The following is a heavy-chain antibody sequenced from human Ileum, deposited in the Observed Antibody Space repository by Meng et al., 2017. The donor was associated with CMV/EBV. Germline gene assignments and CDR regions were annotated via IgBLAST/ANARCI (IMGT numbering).Heavy chain of an antibody. CDR3: TTGWDQYFDF. D-gene: IGHD1-26*01. CDR1: DFTLNGAW. V-gene: IGHV3-15*07. CDR2: VKSASAGGAA. Sequence: CVASDFTLNGAWMDWVRQAPGKGLEWVCRVKSASAGGAADAAAPVKGRFTVSRDDSRKTVHLQMDNLKIEDTAVYYCTTGWDQYFDFWGQGALVTVSS. J-gene: IGHJ4*02.